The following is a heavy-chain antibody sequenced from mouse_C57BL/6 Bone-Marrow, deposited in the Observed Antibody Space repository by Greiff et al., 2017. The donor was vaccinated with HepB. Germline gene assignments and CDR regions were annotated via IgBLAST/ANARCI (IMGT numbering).Heavy chain of an antibody. CDR2: IHPNSGST. J-gene: IGHJ2*01. D-gene: IGHD2-4*01. CDR1: GYTFTGYW. CDR3: TRRGIYDYALYY. V-gene: IGHV1-64*01. Sequence: VQLQQPGAELVKPGASVKLSCKASGYTFTGYWMHWVKQRPGQGLEWIGMIHPNSGSTNYNEKFKSKATLTVDKSSRTAYMQLSSLTSEDSAVYYCTRRGIYDYALYYWGQGTTLTVSS.